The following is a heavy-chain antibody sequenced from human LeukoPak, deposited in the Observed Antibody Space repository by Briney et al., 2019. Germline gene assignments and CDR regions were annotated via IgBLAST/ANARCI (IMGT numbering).Heavy chain of an antibody. CDR2: MKQEGRET. CDR3: AREGTYSGYDLTDS. J-gene: IGHJ4*02. Sequence: GGSLRLSCVASGFTFSNYWMSWVRQAPGKGLEWVANMKQEGRETYYVDSVKGRFTISRDNAKNSLYLQMNSLRAEDTAVYYCAREGTYSGYDLTDSWGQGALVTVSS. V-gene: IGHV3-7*04. D-gene: IGHD5-12*01. CDR1: GFTFSNYW.